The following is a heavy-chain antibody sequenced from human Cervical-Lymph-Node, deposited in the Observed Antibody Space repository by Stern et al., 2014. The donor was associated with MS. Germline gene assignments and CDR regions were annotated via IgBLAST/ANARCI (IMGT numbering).Heavy chain of an antibody. CDR2: IFPVFGTP. D-gene: IGHD6-13*01. J-gene: IGHJ5*02. CDR3: ALSSETSDRWYSLGYDL. V-gene: IGHV1-69*01. CDR1: GGTFSKVP. Sequence: QVQLVQSGAEGTKPGSSAKVSCKASGGTFSKVPSSWVRQAPGQGLEWMGGIFPVFGTPTDAQEFRGRVTITADVSTSTVYMELSSLRSDDTAVYYCALSSETSDRWYSLGYDLWGQGTLVTVSS.